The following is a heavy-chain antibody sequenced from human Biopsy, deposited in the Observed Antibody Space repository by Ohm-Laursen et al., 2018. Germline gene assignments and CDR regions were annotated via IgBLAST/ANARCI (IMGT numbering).Heavy chain of an antibody. V-gene: IGHV3-7*01. D-gene: IGHD2-15*01. CDR2: IKKDGSEK. Sequence: SLRLSCAAFGFTFSTHWMSWVRQAPGKGLEWVATIKKDGSEKYYVDSVKGRFTISRDNSKSSLSLQMNSLRGEDTAVYYCARAYPPPGRRLVVVAGDFDCWGQGTRVTVSS. J-gene: IGHJ4*02. CDR3: ARAYPPPGRRLVVVAGDFDC. CDR1: GFTFSTHW.